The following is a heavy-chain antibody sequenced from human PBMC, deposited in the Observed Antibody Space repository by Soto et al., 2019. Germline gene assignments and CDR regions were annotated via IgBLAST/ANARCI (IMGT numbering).Heavy chain of an antibody. CDR1: GFTFSNYA. D-gene: IGHD6-13*01. V-gene: IGHV3-23*01. Sequence: EVQLLESGGGLVQPGGSLRLSCAASGFTFSNYAVTWVRQAPGKGLEGVATTSGSGGSTYYADSVKGRFTISRDNSKSTLYLPRNSLRTEDKAVYYCAKDHGSSWYEIDYGGQGTLVTVSS. J-gene: IGHJ4*02. CDR3: AKDHGSSWYEIDY. CDR2: TSGSGGST.